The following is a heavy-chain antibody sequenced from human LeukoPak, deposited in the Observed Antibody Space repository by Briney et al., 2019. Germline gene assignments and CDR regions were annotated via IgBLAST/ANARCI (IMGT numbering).Heavy chain of an antibody. CDR2: IRYDGSNK. J-gene: IGHJ4*02. D-gene: IGHD6-13*01. V-gene: IGHV3-30*02. CDR3: AKDLGSSWTYEIDY. CDR1: GFTFSSYG. Sequence: GGSLRLSCAASGFTFSSYGMHWVRQAPGKGLEWVAFIRYDGSNKYYADSVKGRFTIFRDNSKNTLYLQMNSLRAEDTAVYYCAKDLGSSWTYEIDYWGQGTLVTVSS.